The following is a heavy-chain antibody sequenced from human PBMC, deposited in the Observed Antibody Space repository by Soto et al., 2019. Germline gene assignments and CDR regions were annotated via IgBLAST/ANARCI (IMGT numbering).Heavy chain of an antibody. J-gene: IGHJ4*02. CDR3: AKEYSYGFPSFDY. CDR2: ISYDGSNK. D-gene: IGHD5-18*01. CDR1: GFTFSSYG. V-gene: IGHV3-30*18. Sequence: GGSLRLSCAASGFTFSSYGMHWVRQAPGKGLEWVAVISYDGSNKYYADSVKGRFTISRDNSKNTLYLQMNSLRAEDTAVYYCAKEYSYGFPSFDYWGQGTLVTVSS.